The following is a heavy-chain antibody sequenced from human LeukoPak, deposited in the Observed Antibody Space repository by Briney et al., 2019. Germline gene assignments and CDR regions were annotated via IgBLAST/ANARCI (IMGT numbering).Heavy chain of an antibody. Sequence: SGGSLRLSCAASGFTFSNAWMSWVRQAPGKGLEWVGRIKSKTDGGTTDYAAPVKDRFTISRDDSKNTLYLQMNSLKTEDTAVYYCTTGVVVVAATDYFDYWGQGTLVIVSS. V-gene: IGHV3-15*01. J-gene: IGHJ4*02. D-gene: IGHD2-15*01. CDR3: TTGVVVVAATDYFDY. CDR1: GFTFSNAW. CDR2: IKSKTDGGTT.